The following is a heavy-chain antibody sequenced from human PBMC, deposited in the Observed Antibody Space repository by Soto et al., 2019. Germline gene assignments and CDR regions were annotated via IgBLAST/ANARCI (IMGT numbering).Heavy chain of an antibody. D-gene: IGHD6-19*01. CDR2: ISYDGSNK. J-gene: IGHJ2*01. Sequence: QVQLVESGGGVVQPGRSLRLSCAASGFTFSSYAMHWVRQAPGKGLEWVAVISYDGSNKYYADSVKGRFTISRDNSKNTLDLQMNSLRAEDTAVYYCARWLAVAGNQENWYFDLWGRGTLVTVSS. CDR1: GFTFSSYA. CDR3: ARWLAVAGNQENWYFDL. V-gene: IGHV3-30-3*01.